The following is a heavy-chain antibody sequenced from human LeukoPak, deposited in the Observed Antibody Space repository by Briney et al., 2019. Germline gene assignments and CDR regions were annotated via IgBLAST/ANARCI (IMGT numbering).Heavy chain of an antibody. V-gene: IGHV4-39*01. CDR2: INYGGTT. Sequence: PSETQSLTCTVSGGSISSSNYFWSWIRRPPGQELEWIASINYGGTTYYNPSLKSRVTISVDTSKNQFSLRLTSVTAADTAVYLCARYVVYGSGKYYFDYWGQGSLVSVSS. D-gene: IGHD3-10*01. J-gene: IGHJ4*02. CDR1: GGSISSSNYF. CDR3: ARYVVYGSGKYYFDY.